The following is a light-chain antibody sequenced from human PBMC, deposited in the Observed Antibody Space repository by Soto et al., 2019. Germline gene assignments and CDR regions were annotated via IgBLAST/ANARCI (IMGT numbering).Light chain of an antibody. CDR2: EVS. J-gene: IGLJ2*01. Sequence: QSALTQPASVSGSPGQSITISCTGTSSDVGGYDYVSWYQQHPGKAPKLMIYEVSNRPSGVSHRFSGSKSGNTASLTISGLQAEDEADYYCSSDTPSSTRVFGGGTKVTVL. CDR1: SSDVGGYDY. V-gene: IGLV2-14*01. CDR3: SSDTPSSTRV.